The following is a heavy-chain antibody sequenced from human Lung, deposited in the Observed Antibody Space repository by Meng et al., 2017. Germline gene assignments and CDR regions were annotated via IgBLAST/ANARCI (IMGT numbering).Heavy chain of an antibody. J-gene: IGHJ4*02. V-gene: IGHV1-2*06. D-gene: IGHD6-13*01. Sequence: QVELGQSGAEVKKPGAQVKVSCKASGYTLPDYWLHWVRRAPGQGLEWMGRINPKSGDTHYAQRFQGRVTMTGDTSISTAYMELSGLRSDDTAMYYCARDEDISAAGKLFGDYWGQGTLVTVSS. CDR3: ARDEDISAAGKLFGDY. CDR1: GYTLPDYW. CDR2: INPKSGDT.